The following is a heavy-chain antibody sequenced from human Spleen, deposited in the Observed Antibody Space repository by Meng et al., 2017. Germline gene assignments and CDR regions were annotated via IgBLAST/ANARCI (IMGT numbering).Heavy chain of an antibody. CDR2: INSDGSST. Sequence: GESLKISCAASGFTFSSYWMHWVRQAPGKGLVWVSRINSDGSSTSYADSVKGRFTISRDNAKNTLYLQMTSLRAEDTAVYYCARGSEMSFNWFDPWGQGTLVTVSS. CDR3: ARGSEMSFNWFDP. D-gene: IGHD3-10*01. CDR1: GFTFSSYW. V-gene: IGHV3-74*01. J-gene: IGHJ5*02.